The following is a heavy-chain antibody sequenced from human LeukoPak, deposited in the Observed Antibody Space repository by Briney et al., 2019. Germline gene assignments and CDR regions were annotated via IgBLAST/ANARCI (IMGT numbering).Heavy chain of an antibody. V-gene: IGHV3-64D*09. J-gene: IGHJ4*02. CDR1: GFTFSSYA. CDR3: VKREGGTYFFDY. Sequence: GGSLRLSCSASGFTFSSYAMHWVRQAPGKGLEYVSGTSTYGSSTYYADSVKGRFTISRDNSKDTVYLQMSSLRAEDTAVYYCVKREGGTYFFDYWGQGTLVTVSS. CDR2: TSTYGSST. D-gene: IGHD2-15*01.